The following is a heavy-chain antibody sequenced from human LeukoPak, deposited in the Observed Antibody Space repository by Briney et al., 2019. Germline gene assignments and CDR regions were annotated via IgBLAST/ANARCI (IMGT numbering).Heavy chain of an antibody. V-gene: IGHV3-21*01. D-gene: IGHD5-18*01. CDR2: ISTSSTYI. Sequence: PGGSLRLSCAASGFTFSDYSVHWVRQAPGKGLEWVSSISTSSTYIYYADSVKGRFTISRDNAKNSLYLQMNSLRAEDTAVYYCARGGDTAMVYDAFDIWGQGTMVTVSS. J-gene: IGHJ3*02. CDR1: GFTFSDYS. CDR3: ARGGDTAMVYDAFDI.